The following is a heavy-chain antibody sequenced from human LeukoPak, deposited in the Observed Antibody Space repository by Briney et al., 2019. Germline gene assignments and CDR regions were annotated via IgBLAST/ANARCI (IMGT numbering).Heavy chain of an antibody. J-gene: IGHJ4*02. D-gene: IGHD6-13*01. Sequence: GGSLRLSCAASGFTFINFGMSWVRQAPGTGLEWVSFIGGNGHNTYYADSVKGRFTISRDTSKNTLYLQMNSLGADDTAMYFCAKGYTSSWYDFDSWGQGTLVTVAS. CDR3: AKGYTSSWYDFDS. CDR2: IGGNGHNT. CDR1: GFTFINFG. V-gene: IGHV3-23*01.